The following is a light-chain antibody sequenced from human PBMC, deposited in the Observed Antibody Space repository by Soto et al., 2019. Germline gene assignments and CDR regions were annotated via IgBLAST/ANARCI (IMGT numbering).Light chain of an antibody. V-gene: IGKV3D-11*01. CDR2: SAS. CDR3: QQRSNWHPIT. CDR1: QRVGIK. J-gene: IGKJ5*01. Sequence: EILMTQSPATLSVSPGEPATLSCGASQRVGIKLAWYQQKPGQAPRLLIYSASNRATGIPARFSGSGSGTDFTLTISSLEPEDFAVYYCQQRSNWHPITFGQGTRLEI.